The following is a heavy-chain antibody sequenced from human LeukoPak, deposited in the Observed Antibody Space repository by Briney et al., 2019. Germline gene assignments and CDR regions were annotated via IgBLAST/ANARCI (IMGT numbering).Heavy chain of an antibody. Sequence: GGSLRLSCAASGFTFSTYSMNWVRQAPGKGLEWVSSISASSSYIYYADSVKGRFTISRDNAKDSLYLQMNSLRAEDTAVYYCANSVRGVIVRGFDYWGQGTLVTVSS. CDR2: ISASSSYI. J-gene: IGHJ4*02. CDR3: ANSVRGVIVRGFDY. D-gene: IGHD3-10*02. CDR1: GFTFSTYS. V-gene: IGHV3-21*01.